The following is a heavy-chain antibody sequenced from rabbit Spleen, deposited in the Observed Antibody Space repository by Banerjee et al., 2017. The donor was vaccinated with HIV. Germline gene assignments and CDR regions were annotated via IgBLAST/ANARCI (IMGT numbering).Heavy chain of an antibody. D-gene: IGHD8-1*01. CDR2: IYTGSSGTT. CDR3: ARDTGSSFSSYGMDL. J-gene: IGHJ6*01. Sequence: QSLEESGGDLVKPGASLTLTCTASGFSFSSNYYMCWVRQAPGKGLEWIGCIYTGSSGTTYYASWATGRFTCSKTSSTTVTLQMTSLTAADTATYFCARDTGSSFSSYGMDLWGPGTLVTVS. CDR1: GFSFSSNYY. V-gene: IGHV1S40*01.